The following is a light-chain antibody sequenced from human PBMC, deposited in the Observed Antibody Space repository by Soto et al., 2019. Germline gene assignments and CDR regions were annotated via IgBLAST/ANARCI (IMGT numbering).Light chain of an antibody. CDR1: QTISSW. V-gene: IGKV1-5*03. J-gene: IGKJ1*01. CDR2: KAS. CDR3: QHYNSYSEA. Sequence: DIQMTQSPSTLSGSVGDRVTITCRASQTISSWLAWYQQKPGKAPKLLIYKASTLKSGVPSRFSGSGSGTEFTLTISSLQPEDFATDYCQHYNSYSEAFGQGTKVELK.